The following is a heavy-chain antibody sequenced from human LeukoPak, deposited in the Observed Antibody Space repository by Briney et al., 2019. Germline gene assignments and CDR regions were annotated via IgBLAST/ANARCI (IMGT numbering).Heavy chain of an antibody. CDR3: ATNPPYPTLVPDY. D-gene: IGHD6-13*01. V-gene: IGHV5-10-1*01. Sequence: GGSLRLSCKGSGYSFTSYWISWVRQMPGKGLEWMGRIDPSDSYTNYSPSFQGHVTISADKSITTAYLQWSSLKASDTAMYYCATNPPYPTLVPDYWGQGTLVTVSS. J-gene: IGHJ4*02. CDR2: IDPSDSYT. CDR1: GYSFTSYW.